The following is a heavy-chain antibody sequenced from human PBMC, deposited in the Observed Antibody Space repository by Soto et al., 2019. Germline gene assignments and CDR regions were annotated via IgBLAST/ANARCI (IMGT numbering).Heavy chain of an antibody. J-gene: IGHJ6*03. CDR1: GYSFTSYW. V-gene: IGHV5-51*01. CDR2: IYPGDSDT. Sequence: PGESLKISCKGSGYSFTSYWIGWVRQMPGKGLEWMGIIYPGDSDTRYSPSFQGQVTISADKSISTAYLQWSSLKASDTAMYYCARHVSGYYDILIGYYNPHYYYYMHVPGKATTVTGSS. D-gene: IGHD3-9*01. CDR3: ARHVSGYYDILIGYYNPHYYYYMHV.